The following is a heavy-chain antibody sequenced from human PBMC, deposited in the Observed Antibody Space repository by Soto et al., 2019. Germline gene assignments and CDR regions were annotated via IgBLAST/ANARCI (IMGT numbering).Heavy chain of an antibody. CDR3: ARHRSDFWFDP. J-gene: IGHJ5*02. Sequence: QLQLQESGPGLVKPAETLSLTCTVSGGSISSSSYFWGWIRQPPGKGLEWIGSIYYSGSTYYNPSLQSRVTESVDTSKNQFSLTLNSVTAADKAVYYCARHRSDFWFDPWGQGTLVTVSS. V-gene: IGHV4-39*01. CDR1: GGSISSSSYF. CDR2: IYYSGST. D-gene: IGHD2-15*01.